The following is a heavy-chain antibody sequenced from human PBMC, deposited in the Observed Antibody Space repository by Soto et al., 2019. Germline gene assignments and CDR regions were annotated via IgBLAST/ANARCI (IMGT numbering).Heavy chain of an antibody. CDR1: GYTFTSYA. Sequence: QVQLVQSGAEEKKPGASVKVSCKASGYTFTSYAMHWVRQAPGQRLEWTGWINAGNGNTKYSQKFQARVTITSATSASTAYMELSSVRSEDTAVYYCARGSGYYYWDDYWGQGTLVTVSS. CDR2: INAGNGNT. CDR3: ARGSGYYYWDDY. V-gene: IGHV1-3*05. D-gene: IGHD3-22*01. J-gene: IGHJ4*02.